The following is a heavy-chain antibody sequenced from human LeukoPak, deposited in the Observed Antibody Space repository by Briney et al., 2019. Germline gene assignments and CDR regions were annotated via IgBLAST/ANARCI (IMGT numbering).Heavy chain of an antibody. V-gene: IGHV3-23*01. CDR2: ISDSGGST. D-gene: IGHD6-13*01. Sequence: GGSLRLSCAASGFTFSGYAMSWVRQAPGKGLGWVSTISDSGGSTYYVDSVKGRFTISRDNSKNTLYLQMNSLRAEDTAVYYCAKDRLMGSSWYYLDYWGQGTLVTVSS. CDR1: GFTFSGYA. CDR3: AKDRLMGSSWYYLDY. J-gene: IGHJ4*02.